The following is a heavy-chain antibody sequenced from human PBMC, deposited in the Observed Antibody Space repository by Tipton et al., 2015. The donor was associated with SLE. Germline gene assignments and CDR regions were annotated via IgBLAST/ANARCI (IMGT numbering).Heavy chain of an antibody. D-gene: IGHD3-22*01. CDR1: GDSISSSSYY. CDR3: ARGWGNYDGSRGWFAP. Sequence: TLSLTCTVSGDSISSSSYYWGWIRQHPGKGLEWIGYIYYSGSTYYNPSLKSRLTISLDTSKNQFSLKLTSVTAADSAVYYCARGWGNYDGSRGWFAPWGQGTLVTVSS. CDR2: IYYSGST. J-gene: IGHJ5*02. V-gene: IGHV4-31*03.